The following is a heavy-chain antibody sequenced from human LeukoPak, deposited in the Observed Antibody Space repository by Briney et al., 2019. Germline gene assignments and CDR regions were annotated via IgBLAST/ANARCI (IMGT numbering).Heavy chain of an antibody. Sequence: PGGSLRLSCAASGFTFSSYAMSWVRQAPGKGLEWVSAISGSGGSTYYADSVKGRFTVSRDNSKNTLYLQMNSLRAEDTAVYYCAKGVTVIAVAGTFGAGGQGTLVTVSS. D-gene: IGHD6-19*01. J-gene: IGHJ4*02. V-gene: IGHV3-23*01. CDR2: ISGSGGST. CDR3: AKGVTVIAVAGTFGA. CDR1: GFTFSSYA.